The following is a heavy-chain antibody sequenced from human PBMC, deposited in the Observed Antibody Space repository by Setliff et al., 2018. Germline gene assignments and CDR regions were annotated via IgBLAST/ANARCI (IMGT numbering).Heavy chain of an antibody. CDR1: GYTFTSYG. V-gene: IGHV1-18*01. Sequence: ASVKVSCKASGYTFTSYGISWVRQAPGQGLEWMGYISAYNGHTNYAEKVQGRIAMTTDTSTNTAYMELRNLRSDDTAVYYCARDTPPRYTGYSDGWAPFNFWGQGTLVTVSS. CDR2: ISAYNGHT. D-gene: IGHD6-19*01. J-gene: IGHJ4*02. CDR3: ARDTPPRYTGYSDGWAPFNF.